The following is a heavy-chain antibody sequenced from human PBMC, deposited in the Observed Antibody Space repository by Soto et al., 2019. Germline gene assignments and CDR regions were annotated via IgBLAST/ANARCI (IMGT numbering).Heavy chain of an antibody. J-gene: IGHJ4*02. CDR3: VRGVVVVVGSTDENFEH. D-gene: IGHD2-15*01. V-gene: IGHV3-48*02. Sequence: GGSLRLSCVTSGFTFTKYSMNLVRQAPGKGLEWVSYISYSGETKYYADSLKGRYAISRDDAKNSVYLQMNSLRDEDTAFYYCVRGVVVVVGSTDENFEHWGQGTLVTVSS. CDR2: ISYSGETK. CDR1: GFTFTKYS.